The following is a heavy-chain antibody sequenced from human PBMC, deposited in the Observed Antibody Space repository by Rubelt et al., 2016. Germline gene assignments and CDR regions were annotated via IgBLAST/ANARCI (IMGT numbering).Heavy chain of an antibody. Sequence: EVQLVESGGGLVQPGGSLRLSCAASGFTVSSNYMSWVRQAPGKGLDWVSVIYGGGSTYYADSVKGRVTIARDNSKNTLYLQMNSLRAEDTAVYDCARKPGSGHDWGQGTLVTVSS. CDR2: IYGGGST. CDR3: ARKPGSGHD. D-gene: IGHD6-19*01. V-gene: IGHV3-66*01. J-gene: IGHJ4*02. CDR1: GFTVSSNY.